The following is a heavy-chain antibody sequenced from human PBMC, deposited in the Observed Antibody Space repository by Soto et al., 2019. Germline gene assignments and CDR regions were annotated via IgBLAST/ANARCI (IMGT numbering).Heavy chain of an antibody. Sequence: QITLEEPGPTLVKPTQTLTLTCSLSGFALSTTGEGVAWIRQPPGKALEWLALIYWDDEKRYSPSLKTRLTITKDTSTNQVVFTMTNMAPVDTATYYCVRFFDRGDYRAFDSWGQGTLVTVSS. V-gene: IGHV2-5*02. J-gene: IGHJ4*02. CDR2: IYWDDEK. CDR3: VRFFDRGDYRAFDS. CDR1: GFALSTTGEG. D-gene: IGHD4-17*01.